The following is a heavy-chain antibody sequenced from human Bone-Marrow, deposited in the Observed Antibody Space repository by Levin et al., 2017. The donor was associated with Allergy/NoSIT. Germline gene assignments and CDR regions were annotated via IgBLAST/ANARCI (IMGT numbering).Heavy chain of an antibody. CDR1: GFTFSSYA. Sequence: GGSLRLSCAASGFTFSSYAMSWVRQAPGKGLKWVSAISGSGGSTYYADSVKGRFTISRDNSKNTLYLQMNSLRAEDTAVYYCAKGLAGTRSFDIWGQGTMVTVSS. J-gene: IGHJ3*02. CDR3: AKGLAGTRSFDI. CDR2: ISGSGGST. D-gene: IGHD6-13*01. V-gene: IGHV3-23*01.